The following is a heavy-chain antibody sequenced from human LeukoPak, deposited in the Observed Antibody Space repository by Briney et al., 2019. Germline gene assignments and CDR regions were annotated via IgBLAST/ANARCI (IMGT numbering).Heavy chain of an antibody. CDR3: AWAAAAGSKNWFDP. J-gene: IGHJ5*02. V-gene: IGHV7-4-1*02. Sequence: ASVKVSCKASGGTFSSYAISWVRQAPGQGLEWMGWVNTNTGNPTYAQGFTGRFVFSLDTSVSTAYLQISSLKAEDTAVYYCAWAAAAGSKNWFDPWGQGTLVTVSS. CDR1: GGTFSSYA. CDR2: VNTNTGNP. D-gene: IGHD6-13*01.